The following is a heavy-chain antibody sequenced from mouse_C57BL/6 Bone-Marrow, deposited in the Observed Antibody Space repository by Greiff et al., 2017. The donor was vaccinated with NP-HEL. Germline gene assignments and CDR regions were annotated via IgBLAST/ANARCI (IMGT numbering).Heavy chain of an antibody. CDR3: ARSRGYDVRFAY. V-gene: IGHV1-52*01. D-gene: IGHD2-2*01. Sequence: QVQLQQPGAELVRPGSSVKLSCKASGYTFPSYWMHWVKQRPIQGLEWIGNIDPSDSETHYNQKFKDKATLTVDKSSSTAYMQLSSLTSEDSAVYYCARSRGYDVRFAYWGQGTLVTVSA. CDR1: GYTFPSYW. CDR2: IDPSDSET. J-gene: IGHJ3*01.